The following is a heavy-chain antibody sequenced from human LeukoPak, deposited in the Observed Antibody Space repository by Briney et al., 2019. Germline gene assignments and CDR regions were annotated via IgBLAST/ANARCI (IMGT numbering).Heavy chain of an antibody. CDR2: ISAYNGNT. CDR1: GYTFTSYG. V-gene: IGHV1-18*01. CDR3: ARVERSNYYDSGNPGY. Sequence: ASVKVSCKASGYTFTSYGISWVRQAPGQGLEWMGWISAYNGNTNYAQKLQGRVTMTTDTSTSTAYMELRSLRSDDTAVYYCARVERSNYYDSGNPGYWGQGTLVTVSS. D-gene: IGHD3-10*01. J-gene: IGHJ4*02.